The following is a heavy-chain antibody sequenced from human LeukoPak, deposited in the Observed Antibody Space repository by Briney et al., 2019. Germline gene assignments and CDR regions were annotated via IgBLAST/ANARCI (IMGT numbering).Heavy chain of an antibody. CDR3: ARDLGFEGAFDI. J-gene: IGHJ3*02. CDR2: INTDGSST. D-gene: IGHD3-16*01. Sequence: GGSLRLSCAASGFTFSSHWIHWVRQAPGKGLVWVSRINTDGSSTTYADSVKGRFTISRDNAKNTLYLQMNSLRAEDTAVYYCARDLGFEGAFDIWGQGTMVTVSS. V-gene: IGHV3-74*01. CDR1: GFTFSSHW.